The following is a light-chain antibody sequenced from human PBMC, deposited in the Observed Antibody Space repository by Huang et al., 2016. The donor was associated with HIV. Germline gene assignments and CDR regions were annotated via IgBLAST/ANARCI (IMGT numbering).Light chain of an antibody. V-gene: IGKV3D-15*01. CDR2: GSS. CDR3: QQYDNGPYT. Sequence: EIVMTQSPATLSVSPGERATLSCRASQSVSKYLAWYQQRPGQPPRLLIYGSSTRATGIPARFTGSGSGTEFTLTISSLQSEDFAIYYCQQYDNGPYTFGQGTNLEIK. CDR1: QSVSKY. J-gene: IGKJ2*01.